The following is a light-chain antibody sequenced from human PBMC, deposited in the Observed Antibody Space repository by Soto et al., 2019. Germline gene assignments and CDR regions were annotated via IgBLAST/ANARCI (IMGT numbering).Light chain of an antibody. CDR3: HQYDNLPLT. Sequence: DIQMTQSPSSLTASVGDRVTITCRASQDISNYLSWYQQKPGKAPKLLIYEASNLEAGVPSRFSGSGSRTDFTFTITSLQPVDIATYYCHQYDNLPLTFGGVTKVEIK. V-gene: IGKV1-33*01. CDR2: EAS. J-gene: IGKJ4*01. CDR1: QDISNY.